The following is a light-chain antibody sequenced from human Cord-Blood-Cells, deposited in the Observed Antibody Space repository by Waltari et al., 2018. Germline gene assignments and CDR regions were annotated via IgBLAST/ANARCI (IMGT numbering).Light chain of an antibody. V-gene: IGLV2-14*01. CDR1: SSDVVGYNY. CDR3: SSYTSSSTPYV. J-gene: IGLJ1*01. Sequence: QSALTQPASVSGSPGQPITISCTGTSSDVVGYNYVSWYQQPPGKAPNRMIYDVSKRPSGVSNRFSGSKSGNTASLTISGLQAEDEADYYCSSYTSSSTPYVFGTGTKVTVL. CDR2: DVS.